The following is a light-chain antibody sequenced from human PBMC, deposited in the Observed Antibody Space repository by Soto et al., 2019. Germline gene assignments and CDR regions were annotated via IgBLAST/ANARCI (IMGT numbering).Light chain of an antibody. J-gene: IGLJ2*01. V-gene: IGLV2-14*01. CDR1: SSDVGGYNY. CDR2: DVS. CDR3: SSYTSSTPV. Sequence: QSVLIQPASVSGSPGQSITISCTGTSSDVGGYNYVSWYQQHPGKAPKLMIYDVSNRPSGVSNRFSGSKSGNTASLTISGLQAEDEADYYCSSYTSSTPVFGGGTKVTVL.